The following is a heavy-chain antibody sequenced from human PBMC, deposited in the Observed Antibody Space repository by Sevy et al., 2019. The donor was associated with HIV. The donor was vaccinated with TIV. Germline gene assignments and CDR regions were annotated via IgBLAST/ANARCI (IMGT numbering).Heavy chain of an antibody. J-gene: IGHJ4*02. CDR3: AKGGLRLGELSLYRTFYFDY. CDR1: GFIFSTYA. CDR2: ISGSDAST. Sequence: RGSLRLSCAASGFIFSTYAMSWVRQAPGKGLEWVSAISGSDASTYYADSVKGRFTISSDNSKNTLYLQMNSLRAEDRAVYYCAKGGLRLGELSLYRTFYFDYWGQGTLVTVSS. D-gene: IGHD3-16*02. V-gene: IGHV3-23*01.